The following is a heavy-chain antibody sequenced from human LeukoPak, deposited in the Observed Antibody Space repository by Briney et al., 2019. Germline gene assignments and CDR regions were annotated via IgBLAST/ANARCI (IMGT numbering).Heavy chain of an antibody. D-gene: IGHD2-2*01. CDR2: ISSSSSYI. CDR3: AREACSSTSCYLRYYGVDV. Sequence: GGSLRLSCAASGFTFTSYSMNWGRQAPGKGLEWVSYISSSSSYIYYADSVKGRFTISRDNAKNSLYLQMNSLRAEDTAVYYCAREACSSTSCYLRYYGVDVWGQGTTVTASS. J-gene: IGHJ6*02. V-gene: IGHV3-21*01. CDR1: GFTFTSYS.